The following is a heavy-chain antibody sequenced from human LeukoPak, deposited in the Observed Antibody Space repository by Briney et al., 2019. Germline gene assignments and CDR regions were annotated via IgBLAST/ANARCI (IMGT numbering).Heavy chain of an antibody. D-gene: IGHD6-13*01. V-gene: IGHV3-30*02. Sequence: GGSLRLSCAASGFIFSSYGMYWVRQAPGKGPEWLSFIRYDGSSKYYADSVKGRFTISRDNSNNTLYLQMSSLRVEDTAVYYCVKERGYRSSWRLEYWGQGTLVTVSS. CDR1: GFIFSSYG. CDR3: VKERGYRSSWRLEY. CDR2: IRYDGSSK. J-gene: IGHJ4*02.